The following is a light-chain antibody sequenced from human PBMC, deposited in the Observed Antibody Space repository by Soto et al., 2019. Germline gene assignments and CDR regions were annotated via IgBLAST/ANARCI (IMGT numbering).Light chain of an antibody. J-gene: IGLJ2*01. CDR1: SGSIASNY. CDR2: EVN. Sequence: NFMLTQPHSVSESPGKTVTISCTRSSGSIASNYVQWYQQRPGSAPTTVIYEVNQRPSGVPDRFSGSIDSSSNSASLTISGLKTEDEADYYCQSYDSNNHVVFGGGTKLTVL. CDR3: QSYDSNNHVV. V-gene: IGLV6-57*04.